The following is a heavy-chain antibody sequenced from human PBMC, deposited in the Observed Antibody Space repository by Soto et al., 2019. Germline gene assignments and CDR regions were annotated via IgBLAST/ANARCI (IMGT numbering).Heavy chain of an antibody. Sequence: GGSLRLSCAASGFTFSSYGMHWVRQAPGKGLEWVAVIWYDGSNKYYADSVKGRFTISRDNSKNTLYLQMNSLRAEDTAVYYCARDYQPHSQKGPQWELLGTDYWGQGTLVTVSS. CDR1: GFTFSSYG. D-gene: IGHD1-26*01. CDR3: ARDYQPHSQKGPQWELLGTDY. J-gene: IGHJ4*02. CDR2: IWYDGSNK. V-gene: IGHV3-33*01.